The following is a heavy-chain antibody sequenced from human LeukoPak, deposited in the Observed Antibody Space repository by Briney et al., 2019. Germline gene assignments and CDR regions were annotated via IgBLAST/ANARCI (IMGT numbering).Heavy chain of an antibody. CDR2: ISAYNGNT. J-gene: IGHJ6*03. V-gene: IGHV1-18*01. D-gene: IGHD3-3*01. CDR1: GYTFTSYG. CDR3: ARVNYDFWSGYWYYMDV. Sequence: GASVRVSCKASGYTFTSYGISWVRQAPGQGLEWMGWISAYNGNTNYAQKLQGRVTMTTDTSTSTAYMELRSLRSDDTAVYYCARVNYDFWSGYWYYMDVWGKGTTVTVSS.